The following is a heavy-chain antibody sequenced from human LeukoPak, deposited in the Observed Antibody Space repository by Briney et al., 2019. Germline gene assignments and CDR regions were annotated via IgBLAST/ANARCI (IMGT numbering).Heavy chain of an antibody. CDR1: GGSMNGHY. D-gene: IGHD2-2*01. J-gene: IGHJ4*02. CDR3: ARFSSGCDIPRCYLPY. CDR2: IYYTGST. Sequence: SETLSLTCTVSGGSMNGHYWTWIRQPPGKGLELIGHIYYTGSTTYSPSLRGRATISIDTSLNQFSLDLSSVTTTDTAVYFCARFSSGCDIPRCYLPYWGLGILVTVSS. V-gene: IGHV4-59*11.